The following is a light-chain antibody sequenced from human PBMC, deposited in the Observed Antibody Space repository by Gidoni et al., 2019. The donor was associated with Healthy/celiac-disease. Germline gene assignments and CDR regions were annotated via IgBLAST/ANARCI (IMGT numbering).Light chain of an antibody. J-gene: IGKJ3*01. V-gene: IGKV3-11*01. Sequence: EIVLTQSPATLSLSPGERATLSCRASQSVSSYLAWYQQKPGQAPRLLIYDASNRATGIPARFSGSGSVTDFTLTISSLEPEDFAVYYCQQRSNWPGFTFGPGTKVDIK. CDR2: DAS. CDR3: QQRSNWPGFT. CDR1: QSVSSY.